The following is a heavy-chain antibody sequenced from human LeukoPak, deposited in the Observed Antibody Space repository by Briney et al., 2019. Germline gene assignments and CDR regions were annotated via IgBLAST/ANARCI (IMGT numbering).Heavy chain of an antibody. CDR2: ISAKNGDT. CDR1: RYIFSNYG. D-gene: IGHD1-7*01. V-gene: IGHV1-18*01. Sequence: ASVKDSRMGSRYIFSNYGISWVQQAPGQGLEWMGWISAKNGDTNYIQKFRGRVTRTTDTSTSTAYMELWSLRSDDTAVYYCARAGPGSTTFYSWGQGTLVTVSS. J-gene: IGHJ4*02. CDR3: ARAGPGSTTFYS.